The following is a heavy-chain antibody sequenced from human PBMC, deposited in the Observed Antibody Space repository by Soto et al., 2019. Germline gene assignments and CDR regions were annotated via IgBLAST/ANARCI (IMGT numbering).Heavy chain of an antibody. CDR1: GGTFSSYA. V-gene: IGHV1-69*13. D-gene: IGHD3-10*01. CDR2: IIPIFGTA. Sequence: SVKVSCKASGGTFSSYAISWVRQAPGQGLEWMGGIIPIFGTANYAQKFQGRVTITADESTSTAYMELSSLRSEDTAVYYCARDPPGGTMVRGKHYYGMDVWGQGTTVTVSS. CDR3: ARDPPGGTMVRGKHYYGMDV. J-gene: IGHJ6*02.